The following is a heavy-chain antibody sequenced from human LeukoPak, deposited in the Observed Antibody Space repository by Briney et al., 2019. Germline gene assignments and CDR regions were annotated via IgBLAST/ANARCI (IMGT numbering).Heavy chain of an antibody. CDR3: ARDAPIQSDFRSGYSGWFDP. Sequence: ASVKDSCKASGYTFTGYYMHWVRQAPGQGLEWMGWINPNSGGTNYAQKFQGRVTMTRDTSISTAYMELSRLRSDDTAVYYCARDAPIQSDFRSGYSGWFDPWGHGTLVSVSS. J-gene: IGHJ5*02. D-gene: IGHD3-3*01. CDR2: INPNSGGT. V-gene: IGHV1-2*02. CDR1: GYTFTGYY.